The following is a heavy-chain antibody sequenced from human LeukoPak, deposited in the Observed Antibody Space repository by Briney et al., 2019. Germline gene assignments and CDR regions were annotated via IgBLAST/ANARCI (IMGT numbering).Heavy chain of an antibody. CDR2: IYYSGST. V-gene: IGHV4-39*07. CDR3: ARNDAFDI. J-gene: IGHJ3*02. CDR1: GGSISSSSYY. Sequence: PSETLSLTCTVSGGSISSSSYYWGWVRQPPGKGLEWIGSIYYSGSTYYNPSLKSRVTISVDTSKNQFSLKLSSVTAADTAVYYCARNDAFDIWGQGTMVTVSS.